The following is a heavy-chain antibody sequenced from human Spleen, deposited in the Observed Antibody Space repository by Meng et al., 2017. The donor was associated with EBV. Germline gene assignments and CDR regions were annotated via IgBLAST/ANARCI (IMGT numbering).Heavy chain of an antibody. D-gene: IGHD6-19*01. Sequence: QVQLWQSGAEVKKPWASVKVSCKASGYTFTSYGMHWVRQAPGQRLEWMGWIDVGNGNTKYSQKFQDRVIITRDTSASTAYMELSSLKSEDMAVYYCARDRGAYNSGPVLGHWGQGTLVTVSS. V-gene: IGHV1-3*01. CDR3: ARDRGAYNSGPVLGH. CDR1: GYTFTSYG. CDR2: IDVGNGNT. J-gene: IGHJ4*02.